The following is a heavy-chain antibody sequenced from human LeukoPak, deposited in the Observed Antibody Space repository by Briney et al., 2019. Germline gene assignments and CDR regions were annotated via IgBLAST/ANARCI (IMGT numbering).Heavy chain of an antibody. CDR1: GFTFDDYA. V-gene: IGHV3-9*01. Sequence: GRSLRLSCAASGFTFDDYAMHWVRQAPGKGLEWVSGISWNSGSIGYADSVKGRFTISRDNAKNSLYLQMSSLRAEDTALYYCAKANDYYDSSGSFDYWGQGTLVTVSS. D-gene: IGHD3-22*01. CDR2: ISWNSGSI. CDR3: AKANDYYDSSGSFDY. J-gene: IGHJ4*02.